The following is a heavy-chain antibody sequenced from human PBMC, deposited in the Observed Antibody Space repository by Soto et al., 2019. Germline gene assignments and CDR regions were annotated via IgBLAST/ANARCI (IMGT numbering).Heavy chain of an antibody. J-gene: IGHJ4*02. CDR3: AKDPKIPYYYGSGSYVGY. V-gene: IGHV3-23*01. CDR2: ISGSGGST. Sequence: GGSLRLSCAASGFTFSSYAMSWVRQAPGKGLEWVSAISGSGGSTYYADSVKGRFTISRDNSKNTLYLQMNSLRAEDTAVYYCAKDPKIPYYYGSGSYVGYWGQGTLVTVSS. CDR1: GFTFSSYA. D-gene: IGHD3-10*01.